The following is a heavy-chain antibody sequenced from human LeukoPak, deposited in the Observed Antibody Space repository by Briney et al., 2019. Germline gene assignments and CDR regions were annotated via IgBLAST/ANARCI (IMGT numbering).Heavy chain of an antibody. CDR2: IHHSGNT. CDR1: GASMSSNY. CDR3: ASTRRAAVAGRFDS. J-gene: IGHJ4*02. Sequence: SETLSLTCNVSGASMSSNYWSWIRQPPGKGLEWIGYIHHSGNTNYSPSLESRVTMSVDESKNQFSLRVHFVSAADTAVYYCASTRRAAVAGRFDSWGQGTLVTVSS. V-gene: IGHV4-4*09. D-gene: IGHD6-19*01.